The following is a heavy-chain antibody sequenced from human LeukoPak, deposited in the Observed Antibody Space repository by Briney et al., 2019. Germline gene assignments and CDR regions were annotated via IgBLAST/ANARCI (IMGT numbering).Heavy chain of an antibody. CDR1: GGSFSGYY. CDR2: ISHGGST. Sequence: SETLSLTCAVYGGSFSGYYWSWIRQPPGKGLEWIGEISHGGSTHYNPSLKSRVTISLDTSKNQFSLKLSSVTAADTAMYYCATHLQGKPYYYFDYWGQGTLVTVSS. J-gene: IGHJ4*02. V-gene: IGHV4-34*01. CDR3: ATHLQGKPYYYFDY. D-gene: IGHD1-14*01.